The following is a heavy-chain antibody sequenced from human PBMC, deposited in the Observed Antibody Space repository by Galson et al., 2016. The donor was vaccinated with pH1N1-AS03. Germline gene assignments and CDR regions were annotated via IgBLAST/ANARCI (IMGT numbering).Heavy chain of an antibody. V-gene: IGHV5-51*03. CDR1: GYKFTSYW. D-gene: IGHD7-27*01. Sequence: QSGAEVKKPGESLKISCKGSGYKFTSYWIAWVRQMPGKGLEWTGIIYPGDADARYSPSFQGQVTISVDKSNSTADLQWNSLKASDTAIYYCSSRQLGMGVDIWGQGTMVTVSS. J-gene: IGHJ3*02. CDR2: IYPGDADA. CDR3: SSRQLGMGVDI.